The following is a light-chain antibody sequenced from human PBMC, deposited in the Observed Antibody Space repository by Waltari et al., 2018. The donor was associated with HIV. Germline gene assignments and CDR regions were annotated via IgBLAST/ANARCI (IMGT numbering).Light chain of an antibody. Sequence: DIQMTQSPSSLSASVGDTITISCRASQNISTHLNWYQQKLGKVPKVLIYGASTLQSGAPSRFSGSGSGTHFTLTISNLQPEDFATYYCQQSHSNPLTFGPGTKVDVK. CDR1: QNISTH. V-gene: IGKV1-39*01. J-gene: IGKJ3*01. CDR2: GAS. CDR3: QQSHSNPLT.